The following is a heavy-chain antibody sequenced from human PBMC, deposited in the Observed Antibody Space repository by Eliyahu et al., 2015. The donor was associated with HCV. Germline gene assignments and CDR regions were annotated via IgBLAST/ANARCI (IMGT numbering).Heavy chain of an antibody. D-gene: IGHD4-17*01. Sequence: EVQLVESGGGLVKPGGSLRLXCXASGXXFXNAWMSWVRQAXGKGLEWVGRIKSKTDGGTTDYAAPVKGRFTISRDDSKNTLYLQMNSLKTEDTAVYYCTTPYTGDYQTYGMDVWGQGTTVTVSS. CDR1: GXXFXNAW. J-gene: IGHJ6*02. V-gene: IGHV3-15*01. CDR2: IKSKTDGGTT. CDR3: TTPYTGDYQTYGMDV.